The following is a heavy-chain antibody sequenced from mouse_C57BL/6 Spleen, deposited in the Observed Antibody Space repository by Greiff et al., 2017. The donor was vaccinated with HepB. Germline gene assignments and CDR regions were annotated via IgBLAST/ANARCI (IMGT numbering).Heavy chain of an antibody. CDR2: IHPNSGST. Sequence: QVQLQQPGAELVKPGASVKLSCKASGYTFTSYWMHWVKQRPGQGLEWIGMIHPNSGSTNYNEKFKSKATLTVDKSSSTAYMQLSSLTSEDSAVYYCARDDYERTWFAYWGQGTLVTVSA. CDR3: ARDDYERTWFAY. D-gene: IGHD2-4*01. CDR1: GYTFTSYW. V-gene: IGHV1-64*01. J-gene: IGHJ3*01.